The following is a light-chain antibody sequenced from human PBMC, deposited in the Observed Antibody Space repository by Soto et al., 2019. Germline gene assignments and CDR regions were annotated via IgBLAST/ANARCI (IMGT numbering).Light chain of an antibody. J-gene: IGKJ2*01. CDR2: KAI. V-gene: IGKV1-5*03. Sequence: QMTHSPSTLSASVGDRVTITCRASQSITTWLAWYQQKPGKAPKLLIYKAINLQSGVPSRFSGSGSGTEFTLTISSLQPDDFGTYYCQRYNDYQYVFGQGTKVDIK. CDR1: QSITTW. CDR3: QRYNDYQYV.